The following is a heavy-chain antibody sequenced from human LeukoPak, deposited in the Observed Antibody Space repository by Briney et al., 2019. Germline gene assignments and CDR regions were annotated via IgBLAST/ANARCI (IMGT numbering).Heavy chain of an antibody. J-gene: IGHJ4*02. Sequence: GASVKVSCKASGYTFTNYGISWVRQAPGQGLEWMGGIIPIFGTANYAQKFQGRVTITADESTSTAYMELSSLRSEDTAVYYCARDQHCSSTSCYTDHIFDYWGQGTLVTVSS. CDR2: IIPIFGTA. D-gene: IGHD2-2*02. CDR1: GYTFTNYG. V-gene: IGHV1-69*13. CDR3: ARDQHCSSTSCYTDHIFDY.